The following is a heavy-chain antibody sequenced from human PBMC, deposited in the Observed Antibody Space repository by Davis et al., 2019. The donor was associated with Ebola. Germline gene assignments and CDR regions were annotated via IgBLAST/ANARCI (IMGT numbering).Heavy chain of an antibody. CDR1: GFIFSSYV. Sequence: PGGSLRLSCAASGFIFSSYVMSWVRQAPGKGLEWVSTLGTSADTYYADSVKGRFTISRDNAKNSLFLQMNSLRAEDTAVYYCARVDVSSAFDIWGRGTMVTVSS. CDR3: ARVDVSSAFDI. CDR2: LGTSADT. J-gene: IGHJ3*02. D-gene: IGHD3-16*01. V-gene: IGHV3-21*01.